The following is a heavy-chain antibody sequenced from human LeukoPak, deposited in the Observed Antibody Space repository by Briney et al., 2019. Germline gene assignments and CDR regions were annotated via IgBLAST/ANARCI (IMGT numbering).Heavy chain of an antibody. CDR3: ARDDFWSGYLRY. D-gene: IGHD3-3*01. CDR2: ISSSGSTI. Sequence: GGSLRLSCAASGFTFTDYYMSWIRQAAGRGREWVSYISSSGSTIYYADSVKGRFTISRDNAKNSLYLQMNSLRAEDTAVYYCARDDFWSGYLRYWGQGTLVTVSS. J-gene: IGHJ4*02. CDR1: GFTFTDYY. V-gene: IGHV3-11*01.